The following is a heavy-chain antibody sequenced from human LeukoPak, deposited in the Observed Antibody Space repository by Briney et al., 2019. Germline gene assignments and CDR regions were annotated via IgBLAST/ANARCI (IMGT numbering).Heavy chain of an antibody. D-gene: IGHD6-13*01. Sequence: SETLSLTCAVSDYSLSSDYYWGWIRPPPRKGLERIGSDYQSGTTYYNPSLKNRVSMSVDTSKNQFSMKLSSLTAADTAVYYCARGHTMAAGRREGDAFDIWGQGTMVTVS. V-gene: IGHV4-38-2*01. CDR2: DYQSGTT. CDR1: DYSLSSDYY. CDR3: ARGHTMAAGRREGDAFDI. J-gene: IGHJ3*02.